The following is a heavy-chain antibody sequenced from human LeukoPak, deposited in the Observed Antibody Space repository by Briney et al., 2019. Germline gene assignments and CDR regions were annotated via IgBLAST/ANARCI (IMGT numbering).Heavy chain of an antibody. CDR1: GGTFSSYA. CDR3: ARAGADIVVVPAARSYYYYMDV. Sequence: GASVKVSCKASGGTFSSYAISWVRQAPGQGLEWMGGIIPIFGTANYAQKFQGRVTITADESTSTAYMELSSLRSEDTAVYYCARAGADIVVVPAARSYYYYMDVWGKGTTVTISS. J-gene: IGHJ6*03. CDR2: IIPIFGTA. V-gene: IGHV1-69*13. D-gene: IGHD2-2*01.